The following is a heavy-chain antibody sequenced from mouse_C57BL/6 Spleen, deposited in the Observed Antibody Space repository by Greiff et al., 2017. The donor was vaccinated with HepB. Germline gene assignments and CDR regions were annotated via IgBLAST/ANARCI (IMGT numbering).Heavy chain of an antibody. Sequence: VKLQESGAELARPGASVKLSCQASGYTFTSYGISWVKQRTGQGLEWIGEIYPRRGNTYYNEKFKGKATLTADKSSSTAYMELRSLTSEDSAVYFCARTTTVVAKDYWGQGTTLTVSS. V-gene: IGHV1-81*01. D-gene: IGHD1-1*01. CDR3: ARTTTVVAKDY. CDR2: IYPRRGNT. J-gene: IGHJ2*01. CDR1: GYTFTSYG.